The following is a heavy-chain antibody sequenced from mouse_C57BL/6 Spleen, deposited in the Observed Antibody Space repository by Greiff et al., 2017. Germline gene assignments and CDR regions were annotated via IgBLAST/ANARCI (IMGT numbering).Heavy chain of an antibody. D-gene: IGHD1-1*01. CDR2: IDPNSGGT. CDR1: GYTFTSYW. J-gene: IGHJ2*01. CDR3: ARAPLYYGSSLIDY. Sequence: QVQLQQPGAELVQPGASVKLSCKASGYTFTSYWMHWVKQRPGRGLEWIGRIDPNSGGTKYNEKFKSKATLTVDKPSSTAYMQLSSLTSEDSAVYYCARAPLYYGSSLIDYWGQGTTLTVSS. V-gene: IGHV1-72*01.